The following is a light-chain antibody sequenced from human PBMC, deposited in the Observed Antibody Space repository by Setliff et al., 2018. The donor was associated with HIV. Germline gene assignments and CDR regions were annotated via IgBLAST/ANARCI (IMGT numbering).Light chain of an antibody. Sequence: DIQMTQSPSTLSASVGGRVTITCRASQSISVWLAWYQQKPGKGPKVLIYKASNLESGVPSRFSGSGSGTEFTLTISSLQPDDFATYYCQQFNKYPYTFGQGTKVDIK. CDR3: QQFNKYPYT. CDR1: QSISVW. J-gene: IGKJ2*01. CDR2: KAS. V-gene: IGKV1-5*03.